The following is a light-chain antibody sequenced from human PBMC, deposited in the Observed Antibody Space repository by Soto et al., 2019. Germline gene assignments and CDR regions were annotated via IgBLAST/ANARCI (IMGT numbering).Light chain of an antibody. CDR3: CSYAGSLYV. Sequence: QSALTQPPSAYGSPGQSVTISCTGTSSDVGGYNYVSWYQQHPGKAPKLMIYEVTKRPSGVPDRFSGSKSGNTASLTVSGLQAEDEADYYCCSYAGSLYVFGTGTKLTVL. V-gene: IGLV2-8*01. CDR1: SSDVGGYNY. CDR2: EVT. J-gene: IGLJ1*01.